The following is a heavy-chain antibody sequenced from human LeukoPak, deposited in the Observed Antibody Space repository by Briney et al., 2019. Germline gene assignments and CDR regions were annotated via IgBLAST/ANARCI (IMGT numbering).Heavy chain of an antibody. D-gene: IGHD6-13*01. CDR3: ARHERFSSSWYGRRGYFDY. Sequence: PSETLSLTCAVYGGSFSGYYWSWIRQPPGKGLEWIEEINHSGSTNYNPSLKSRVTISVDTSKNQFSLKLSSVTAADTAVYYCARHERFSSSWYGRRGYFDYWGQGTLVTVSS. V-gene: IGHV4-34*01. CDR2: INHSGST. J-gene: IGHJ4*02. CDR1: GGSFSGYY.